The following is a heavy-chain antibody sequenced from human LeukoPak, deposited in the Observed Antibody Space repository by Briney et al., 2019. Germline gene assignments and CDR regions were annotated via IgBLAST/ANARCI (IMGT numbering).Heavy chain of an antibody. CDR1: GFTFSNAW. CDR3: TTVRSPFYYDSGAYYYPKLDYYYYYMDV. CDR2: IKSKTDGGAT. Sequence: GSLRLSCAASGFTFSNAWMSWVRQGPGKGLEWIGRIKSKTDGGATDYAAPVKGRFTISRDDSKNTLYLQMNSLKTEDTAVYYCTTVRSPFYYDSGAYYYPKLDYYYYYMDVWGKGTTVIVSS. J-gene: IGHJ6*03. D-gene: IGHD3-22*01. V-gene: IGHV3-15*01.